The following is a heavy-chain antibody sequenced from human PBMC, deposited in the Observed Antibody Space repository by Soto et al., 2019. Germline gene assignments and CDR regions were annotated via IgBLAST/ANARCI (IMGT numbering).Heavy chain of an antibody. J-gene: IGHJ5*01. CDR1: GVTLGNRC. CDR2: TIPIFDTP. CDR3: ARDREDGSGTKYNWFDS. Sequence: SAKVSSKDSGVTLGNRCSSSLRQATGQGLEWMGGTIPIFDTPHYAEKFRDRLTITADATSTAYMELTSRSSEDTATYYCARDREDGSGTKYNWFDSWGQGTLVTVSS. V-gene: IGHV1-69*13. D-gene: IGHD3-10*01.